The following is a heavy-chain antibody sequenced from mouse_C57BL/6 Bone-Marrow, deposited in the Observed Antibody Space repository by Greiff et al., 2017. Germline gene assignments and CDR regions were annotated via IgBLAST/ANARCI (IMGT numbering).Heavy chain of an antibody. CDR2: ISDGGSYT. CDR1: GFTFSSYA. V-gene: IGHV5-4*03. J-gene: IGHJ2*01. CDR3: ARLAFDY. Sequence: EVMLVESGGGLVKPGGSLKLSCAASGFTFSSYAMSWVRQTPEKRLEWVATISDGGSYTYYPDNVKGRFTISRDNAKNNLYLQRSHLKSEDTAMYYCARLAFDYWGQGTTLTVSS.